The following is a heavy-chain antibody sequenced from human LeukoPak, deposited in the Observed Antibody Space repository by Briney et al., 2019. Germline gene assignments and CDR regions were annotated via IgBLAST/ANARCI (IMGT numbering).Heavy chain of an antibody. Sequence: SETLSLTCTVSGYSISSGYYWGWIRQPAGKGLEWIGRIYTSGSTNYNPSLKSRVTISVDTSKNQFSLKLSSVTAADTAVYYCARGVRKYYDSSGYYYYYYMDVWGKGTTVTISS. CDR1: GYSISSGYY. CDR3: ARGVRKYYDSSGYYYYYYMDV. CDR2: IYTSGST. V-gene: IGHV4-61*02. D-gene: IGHD3-22*01. J-gene: IGHJ6*03.